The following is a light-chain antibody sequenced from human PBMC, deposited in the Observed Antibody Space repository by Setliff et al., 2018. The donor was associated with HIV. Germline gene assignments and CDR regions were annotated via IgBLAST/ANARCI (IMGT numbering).Light chain of an antibody. CDR3: CSYAGTSTFYV. CDR2: DVD. CDR1: SSDVGAYKY. V-gene: IGLV2-11*01. J-gene: IGLJ1*01. Sequence: QSALAQPRSVSGSPGQSVTISCTGTSSDVGAYKYVSWYQQLPGKAPKLIMYDVDKRPSGVPYRVSGSKTDNTASLTISGLQGEDGADYYCCSYAGTSTFYVCGTGTKVTV.